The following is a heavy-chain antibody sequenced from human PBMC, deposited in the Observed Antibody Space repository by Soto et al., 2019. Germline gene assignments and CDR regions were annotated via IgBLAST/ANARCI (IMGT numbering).Heavy chain of an antibody. CDR3: TRTLTPNPDDYFQH. V-gene: IGHV1-46*03. J-gene: IGHJ1*01. CDR2: INPSGGST. Sequence: QVQLVQSGAEVKKPGASVKVACKASGYTFTRYYMHWVRQAPGQGLEWMGLINPSGGSTSYAQKFQGRVTMTRDTATRTVYLEPSSLRSEDTAVYYRTRTLTPNPDDYFQHWGHGTLVTVSS. CDR1: GYTFTRYY. D-gene: IGHD2-15*01.